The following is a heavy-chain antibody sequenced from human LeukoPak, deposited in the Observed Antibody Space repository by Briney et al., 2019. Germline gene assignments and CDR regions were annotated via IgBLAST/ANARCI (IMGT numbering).Heavy chain of an antibody. CDR2: ISGDGGST. Sequence: GGSLRLSCAASGMTFDDYAMHWVRRAPGKGLEWVSLISGDGGSTYYADSVKGRFTISRDNSKNSLYLQMTNLRTEDTALYYCAKGFSVLASNHYFYYYGMDVWGQGTTVTVSS. V-gene: IGHV3-43*02. J-gene: IGHJ6*02. CDR3: AKGFSVLASNHYFYYYGMDV. D-gene: IGHD3-3*01. CDR1: GMTFDDYA.